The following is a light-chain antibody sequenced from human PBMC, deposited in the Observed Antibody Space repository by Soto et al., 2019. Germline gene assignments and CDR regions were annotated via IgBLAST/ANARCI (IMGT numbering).Light chain of an antibody. J-gene: IGKJ2*01. CDR2: AAS. V-gene: IGKV1-39*01. Sequence: DIQMTQSPSSLSASVGDRVTITCRASQSISSSLNWYQQKPGKAPDLLIYAASNLQSGVPSRFSGSGSGTDLTLTISSLQPEDFATYYCQQSYSSPQMYTFGQGTKLEIK. CDR1: QSISSS. CDR3: QQSYSSPQMYT.